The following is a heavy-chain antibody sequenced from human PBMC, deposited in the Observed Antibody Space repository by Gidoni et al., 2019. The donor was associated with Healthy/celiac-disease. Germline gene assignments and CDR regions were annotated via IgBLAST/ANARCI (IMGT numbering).Heavy chain of an antibody. D-gene: IGHD1-7*01. CDR3: ARVLTGTTRYYYGMDV. CDR2: ISAYNGNT. CDR1: GYTFTSYG. V-gene: IGHV1-18*01. Sequence: QVQLVQSGAEVKKPGASLKVSCKASGYTFTSYGISWVRQAPGQGLEWMGWISAYNGNTNYAQKLQGRVTMTTDTSTSTAYMELRSLRSDDTAVYYCARVLTGTTRYYYGMDVWGQGTTVTVSS. J-gene: IGHJ6*02.